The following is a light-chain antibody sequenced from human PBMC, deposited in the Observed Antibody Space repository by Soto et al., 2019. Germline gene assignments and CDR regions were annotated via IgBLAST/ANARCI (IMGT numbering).Light chain of an antibody. CDR1: QSISTW. J-gene: IGKJ1*01. V-gene: IGKV1-5*01. CDR2: TAS. CDR3: QEYNNYWT. Sequence: TQSPGTLSASVGDRFTITCRASQSISTWLAWYQQKPGKAPRLLIYTASTLESGVPSRFSASGSGTEFTLTISSLHPDDFATYYCQEYNNYWTFGQGTKVDI.